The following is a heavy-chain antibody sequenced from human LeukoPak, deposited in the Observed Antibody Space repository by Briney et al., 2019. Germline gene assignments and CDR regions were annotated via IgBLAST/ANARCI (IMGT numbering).Heavy chain of an antibody. V-gene: IGHV1-24*01. D-gene: IGHD3-22*01. J-gene: IGHJ4*02. CDR2: FDPEDGET. CDR1: GYTLTELS. CDR3: AKPYYYDSSGYYYFDY. Sequence: ASVKVSCKVSGYTLTELSMHWVRQAPGKGLEWMGDFDPEDGETIYAQKFQGRVTMTEDTSTDTAYTELSSLRSEDTAVYYCAKPYYYDSSGYYYFDYWGQGTLVTVSS.